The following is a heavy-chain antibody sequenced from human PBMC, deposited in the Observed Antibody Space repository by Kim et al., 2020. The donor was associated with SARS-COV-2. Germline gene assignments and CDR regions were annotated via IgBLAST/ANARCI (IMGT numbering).Heavy chain of an antibody. CDR3: ARASPHYYYGMDV. J-gene: IGHJ6*02. V-gene: IGHV3-53*01. Sequence: YYADSVKGRFTISRDNFRLYLQMNYLRAEDTAMYCCARASPHYYYGMDVWGQGTTVTVSS.